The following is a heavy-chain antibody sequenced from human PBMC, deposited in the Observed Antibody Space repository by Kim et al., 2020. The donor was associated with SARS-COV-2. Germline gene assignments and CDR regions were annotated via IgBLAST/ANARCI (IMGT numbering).Heavy chain of an antibody. V-gene: IGHV3-48*02. CDR1: GFSFSAYD. CDR3: VRDRMGGAFDI. Sequence: GGSLRLSCATSGFSFSAYDMNWVRQAPGKGLEWFSFITKNSKTIFYADSVKGRFTISRDNAKNSLYLQMNSLRDEETAVYYCVRDRMGGAFDIWGQGTMV. J-gene: IGHJ3*02. CDR2: ITKNSKTI. D-gene: IGHD3-16*01.